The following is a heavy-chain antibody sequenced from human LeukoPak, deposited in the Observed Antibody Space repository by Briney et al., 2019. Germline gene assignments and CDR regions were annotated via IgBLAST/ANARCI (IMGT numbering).Heavy chain of an antibody. D-gene: IGHD1-26*01. J-gene: IGHJ5*02. CDR3: VKGVGPTKSGPFDP. CDR1: GFSFSNYE. CDR2: ISFDGSHE. V-gene: IGHV3-30*18. Sequence: GGSLRLSCAASGFSFSNYEMTWVRQAPGKGLEWVAVISFDGSHEYYADSAKGRFTISRDNSKNTLYLQMNSLRSEDMAVYYCVKGVGPTKSGPFDPWGQGTLVTVSS.